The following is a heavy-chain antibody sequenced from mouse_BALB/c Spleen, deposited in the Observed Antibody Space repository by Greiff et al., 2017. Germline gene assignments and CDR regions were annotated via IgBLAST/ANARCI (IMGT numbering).Heavy chain of an antibody. CDR1: GYTFTSYW. CDR2: IFPGTGTT. D-gene: IGHD2-14*01. J-gene: IGHJ4*01. Sequence: QVHVKQSGAELVKPGASVKLSCKTSGYTFTSYWIQWVKQRPGQGLGWIGEIFPGTGTTYYNEKFKGKATLTIDTSSSTAYMQLSSLTSEDSAVYFCARFRYDVAMDYWGQGTSVTVSS. V-gene: IGHV1S132*01. CDR3: ARFRYDVAMDY.